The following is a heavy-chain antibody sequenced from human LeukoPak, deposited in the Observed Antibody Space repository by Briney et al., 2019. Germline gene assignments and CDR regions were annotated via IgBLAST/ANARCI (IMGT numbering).Heavy chain of an antibody. CDR2: ISRSGDTL. D-gene: IGHD2/OR15-2a*01. J-gene: IGHJ6*02. V-gene: IGHV3-11*01. CDR3: AREVVIFPDYYYYGMDV. CDR1: GFPFGDYY. Sequence: AGGSLRLSCAAFGFPFGDYYMTWTRQAPGKGLEWISYISRSGDTLYYADSVEGRFTISRDNAKNSLFLQMNSLRADDTAVYYCAREVVIFPDYYYYGMDVWGQGTTVTVSS.